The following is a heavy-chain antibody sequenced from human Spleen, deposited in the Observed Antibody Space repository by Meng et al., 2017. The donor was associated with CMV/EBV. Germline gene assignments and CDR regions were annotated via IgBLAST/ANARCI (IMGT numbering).Heavy chain of an antibody. CDR1: RFTFSNYW. V-gene: IGHV3-7*01. CDR3: ARMGLLEWLLPYYLDY. Sequence: GESLKISCAASRFTFSNYWMSWVRQAPGKGLEWVANIKEDGREKYYVDSVKGRFSISRDNAKNSLYLQMNSLTAEDTALYFCARMGLLEWLLPYYLDYWGQGTLVTVS. CDR2: IKEDGREK. J-gene: IGHJ4*02. D-gene: IGHD3-3*01.